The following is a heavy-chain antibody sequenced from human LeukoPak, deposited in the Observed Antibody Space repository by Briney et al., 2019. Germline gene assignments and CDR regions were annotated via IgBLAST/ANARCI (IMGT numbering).Heavy chain of an antibody. D-gene: IGHD3-10*01. Sequence: PGGSLRLSCAASGFTVSSNYMSWVRQAPGKGLEWVSVIYSGGSTYYADSVKGRFTISRDNSKNTLYLQMNSLRAEDTAVYYCARDRGVLLWFGGDTKLGFDYWGQGTLVTVSS. J-gene: IGHJ4*02. V-gene: IGHV3-53*01. CDR2: IYSGGST. CDR1: GFTVSSNY. CDR3: ARDRGVLLWFGGDTKLGFDY.